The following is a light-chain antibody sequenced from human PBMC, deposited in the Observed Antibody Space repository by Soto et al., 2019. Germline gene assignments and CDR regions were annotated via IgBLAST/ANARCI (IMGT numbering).Light chain of an antibody. CDR2: PAS. J-gene: IGKJ4*01. V-gene: IGKV1-9*01. CDR1: QTINNY. CDR3: QQSYSTLALT. Sequence: DIQLTQSPPFLSASVGDRVTVTCRASQTINNYLAWFRKKEGKAPEFLIYPASTLQGGVPSRFSGHGFGINFTLTISSLQPEDFATYYCQQSYSTLALTFGGGTKVDIK.